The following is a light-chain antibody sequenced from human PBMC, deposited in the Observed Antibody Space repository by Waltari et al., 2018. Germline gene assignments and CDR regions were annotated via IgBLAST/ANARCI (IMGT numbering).Light chain of an antibody. CDR3: QQSHGFPYT. CDR1: QSVTPS. J-gene: IGKJ2*01. V-gene: IGKV1-39*01. CDR2: ATS. Sequence: DIQMTQSPSSLSASAGERVTITCRASQSVTPSLNWYQQRSGKAPKLLIYATSSLQSGVPSRFSGGGSGTEFTLTINSLQPEDFATYYCQQSHGFPYTFGQGTKVEMK.